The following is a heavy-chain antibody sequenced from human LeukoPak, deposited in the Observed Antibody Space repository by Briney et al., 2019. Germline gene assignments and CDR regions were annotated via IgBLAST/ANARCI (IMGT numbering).Heavy chain of an antibody. CDR1: GFTFSSYA. V-gene: IGHV3-30*14. D-gene: IGHD4-17*01. Sequence: GGSLRLSCAASGFTFSSYAMHWVRQAPGKGLEWVAVISYDGSNKYYADSVKGRFTISRDNSKNTLYLQMNSLRAEDTAVYYCVKVYRAHGDYHAFDVWGQGTMVTVSS. J-gene: IGHJ3*01. CDR3: VKVYRAHGDYHAFDV. CDR2: ISYDGSNK.